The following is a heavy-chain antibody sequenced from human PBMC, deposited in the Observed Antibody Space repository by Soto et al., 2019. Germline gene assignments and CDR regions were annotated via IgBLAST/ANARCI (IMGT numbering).Heavy chain of an antibody. V-gene: IGHV4-34*01. Sequence: QVQLQQWGAGLLKPSETLSLTCAVYDGSFSGYYWTWIRQPPGKGLEWIGEINHSGSTSYNPSLKRRVTISVDTAKNQFSLKLRSVTAADTAVYYCTRGRGRRTVITRVPYFDYWGQGTLVTVSS. CDR2: INHSGST. CDR3: TRGRGRRTVITRVPYFDY. J-gene: IGHJ4*02. CDR1: DGSFSGYY. D-gene: IGHD3-16*01.